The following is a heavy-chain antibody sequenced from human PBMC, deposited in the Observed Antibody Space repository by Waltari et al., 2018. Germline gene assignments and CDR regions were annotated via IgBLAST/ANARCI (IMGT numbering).Heavy chain of an antibody. CDR2: IYTSGST. CDR1: GGSISSYS. CDR3: AREGSSGSYWGSDYFDY. D-gene: IGHD1-26*01. J-gene: IGHJ4*02. Sequence: QVQLQESGPGLVKPSETLSLTCTVSGGSISSYSWSWIRPPAGKGLEWIGRIYTSGSTNYNPSLKSRVTMSVDTSKNQFSLKLSSVTAADTAVYYCAREGSSGSYWGSDYFDYWGQGTLVTVSS. V-gene: IGHV4-4*07.